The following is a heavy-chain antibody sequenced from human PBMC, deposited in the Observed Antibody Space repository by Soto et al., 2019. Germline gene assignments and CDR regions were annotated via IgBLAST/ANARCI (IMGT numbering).Heavy chain of an antibody. Sequence: PGGSLRLSCAASGFTFSSYAMTWVRQAPGKGLEWVASLWYDGSNQDYADSVKGRFTISRDNSKNTLYLQINSLGAEDTAVYYCARDRFAYSSSSPYDSWGQGTLVTVSS. CDR3: ARDRFAYSSSSPYDS. V-gene: IGHV3-33*08. J-gene: IGHJ4*02. CDR2: LWYDGSNQ. D-gene: IGHD6-6*01. CDR1: GFTFSSYA.